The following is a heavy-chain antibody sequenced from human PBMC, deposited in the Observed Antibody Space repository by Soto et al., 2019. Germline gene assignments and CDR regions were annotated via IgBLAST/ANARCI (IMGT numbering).Heavy chain of an antibody. CDR2: ISAHNGNT. D-gene: IGHD1-1*01. CDR3: ARGRYGDY. V-gene: IGHV1-18*01. J-gene: IGHJ4*02. Sequence: QVHLVQSGAEVKKPGASVKVSCKASGYTFTSYGITWVRQAPGQGLEWMGWISAHNGNTDYAQKLQGRVSVTRDTSTSTAYMELRSLISDDTAVYCCARGRYGDYWGQGALVTVSS. CDR1: GYTFTSYG.